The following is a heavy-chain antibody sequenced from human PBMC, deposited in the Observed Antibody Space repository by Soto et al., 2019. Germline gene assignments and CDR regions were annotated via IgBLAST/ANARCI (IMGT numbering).Heavy chain of an antibody. J-gene: IGHJ5*02. D-gene: IGHD3-10*01. V-gene: IGHV1-69*13. CDR1: GGTFSSYA. CDR2: IIPIFGTA. Sequence: SVKVSCKASGGTFSSYAIIWVRQAPGQGLEWMGGIIPIFGTANYAQKFQGRVTITADESTSTAYMELSSLRSEDTAVYYCARGHQIEYYYGSGTPGWFDPWGQGTLVTVSS. CDR3: ARGHQIEYYYGSGTPGWFDP.